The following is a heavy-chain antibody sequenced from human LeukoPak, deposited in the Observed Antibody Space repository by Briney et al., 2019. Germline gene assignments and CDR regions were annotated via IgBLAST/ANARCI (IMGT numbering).Heavy chain of an antibody. CDR1: GYSFAAYW. V-gene: IGHV5-51*01. J-gene: IGHJ4*02. CDR3: ARQDGYGLYHFDN. D-gene: IGHD5-18*01. CDR2: IYPTNSDT. Sequence: RGESLKISCKGSGYSFAAYWIGWVRQMPGKGLEWMGIIYPTNSDTRYSPSFQGQVIISVDKSISTAYLQWSGLKASDTAVYFCARQDGYGLYHFDNWGQGTRVTVSS.